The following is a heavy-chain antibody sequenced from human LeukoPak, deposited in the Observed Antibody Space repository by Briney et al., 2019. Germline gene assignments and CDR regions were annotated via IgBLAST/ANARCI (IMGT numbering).Heavy chain of an antibody. CDR2: ISGSGNRT. CDR3: AKAGAVVVVVAKFFDY. Sequence: GGTLRLSCAASGFTFSSFGMNWVRQAPGKGLEWVSAISGSGNRTFYADSVKGRFAISRDNSKNTLYLQMNSLRAEDTAVYYCAKAGAVVVVVAKFFDYWGQGTLVTVSS. CDR1: GFTFSSFG. V-gene: IGHV3-23*01. J-gene: IGHJ4*02. D-gene: IGHD2-15*01.